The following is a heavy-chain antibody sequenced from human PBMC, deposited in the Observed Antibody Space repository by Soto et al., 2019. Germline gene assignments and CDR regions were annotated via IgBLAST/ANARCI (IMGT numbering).Heavy chain of an antibody. J-gene: IGHJ4*02. CDR3: ARVSGQWLVKGSLGY. CDR2: IYPGDSDT. V-gene: IGHV5-51*01. D-gene: IGHD6-19*01. CDR1: GYSFTSYW. Sequence: GESLKISCKGSGYSFTSYWIGWVRQMPGKGLEWMGIIYPGDSDTRYSPSFQGQVTISADKSISTAYLQWSSLKASDTAMYYCARVSGQWLVKGSLGYWGQGTLVTVSS.